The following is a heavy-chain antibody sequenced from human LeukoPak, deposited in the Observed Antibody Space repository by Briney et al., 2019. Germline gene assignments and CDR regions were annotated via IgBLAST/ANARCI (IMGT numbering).Heavy chain of an antibody. CDR2: ISSNGGKT. CDR3: ARGGGYSGYDYDY. D-gene: IGHD5-12*01. CDR1: GFTFSSYT. Sequence: GGSLRLSCAASGFTFSSYTMHWVRQAPGKGLEFVSAISSNGGKTYYADSVKGRFTISRDNSKNTLYLQMGSLRAEDMAVYYCARGGGYSGYDYDYWGQGTLVTVSS. V-gene: IGHV3-64*02. J-gene: IGHJ4*02.